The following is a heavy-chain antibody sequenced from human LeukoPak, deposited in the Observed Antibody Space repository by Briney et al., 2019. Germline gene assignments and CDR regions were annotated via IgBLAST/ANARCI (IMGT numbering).Heavy chain of an antibody. D-gene: IGHD2-2*01. CDR2: ISYDGSNR. J-gene: IGHJ6*02. CDR3: AKDNENCISSSCYSGYYAMDV. V-gene: IGHV3-30*18. Sequence: GGSLRLSCAASGFTFMKFGMRWVREAPGKGLEWVAVISYDGSNRYYADSVKGRFTISRDDSNNTLYLQINSLRPEDTAAYYCAKDNENCISSSCYSGYYAMDVWGQGTTVTVSS. CDR1: GFTFMKFG.